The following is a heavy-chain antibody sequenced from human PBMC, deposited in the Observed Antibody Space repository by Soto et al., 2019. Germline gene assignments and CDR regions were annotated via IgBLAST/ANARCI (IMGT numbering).Heavy chain of an antibody. CDR1: GFSFNDYA. CDR3: SRGTYYPQSSGLHADY. CDR2: ISSEGHHQ. Sequence: GGSLSLSCATSGFSFNDYAMYWVRQAPGQGLEWVAIISSEGHHQFYLDNLRGRFTVSRDNSKNTLYLQMNSMRPEDTAVYYCSRGTYYPQSSGLHADYWGPGTVVTVS. D-gene: IGHD3-22*01. J-gene: IGHJ4*02. V-gene: IGHV3-30*03.